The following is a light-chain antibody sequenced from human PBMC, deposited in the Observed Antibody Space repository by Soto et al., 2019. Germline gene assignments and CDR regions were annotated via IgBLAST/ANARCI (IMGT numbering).Light chain of an antibody. Sequence: DIHMTQSPSSLSASVGDRVIITCRASQSISFYLNWYLQKPGKAPELLIAAESSLYSAVPSRFSGSGSGTDFTLTISCLQSEDFATYYCQQYYSYPRTFGQGTRLEI. J-gene: IGKJ5*01. V-gene: IGKV1-39*01. CDR2: AES. CDR3: QQYYSYPRT. CDR1: QSISFY.